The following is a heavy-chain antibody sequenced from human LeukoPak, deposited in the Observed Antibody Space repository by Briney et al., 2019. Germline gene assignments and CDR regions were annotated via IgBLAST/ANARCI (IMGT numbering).Heavy chain of an antibody. CDR2: INPNSGGT. V-gene: IGHV1-2*02. CDR3: ASSPSTQWLLPD. Sequence: ASVKVSCKASGYTFTGYYMHWVRQAPGQGLEWMGWINPNSGGTNYAQKFQGRVTMTRDTSISTAYMELSRLRSNDTAVFYCASSPSTQWLLPDWGQGTLVTVSS. CDR1: GYTFTGYY. J-gene: IGHJ4*02. D-gene: IGHD5-12*01.